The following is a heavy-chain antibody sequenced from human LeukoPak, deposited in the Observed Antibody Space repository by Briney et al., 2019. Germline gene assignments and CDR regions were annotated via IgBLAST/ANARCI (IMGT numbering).Heavy chain of an antibody. CDR3: ARATPQIVGLDY. J-gene: IGHJ4*02. Sequence: GASVKVSCTASGYTFTDYHLHWVRQAPGQGLEWMGWINPNSGGTNYAQKFQGRVTMTRDTSINTAYIELNRLRSDDTAVYYCARATPQIVGLDYWGQGTLVTVSS. V-gene: IGHV1-2*02. CDR2: INPNSGGT. CDR1: GYTFTDYH. D-gene: IGHD1-26*01.